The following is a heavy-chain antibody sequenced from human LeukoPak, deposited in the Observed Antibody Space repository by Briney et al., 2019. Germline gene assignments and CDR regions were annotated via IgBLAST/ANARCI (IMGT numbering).Heavy chain of an antibody. CDR2: ISGSGGST. Sequence: GGSLRLSCAASGFTFSDYYMSWIRQAPGKGLEWVSAISGSGGSTYYADSVKGRFTISRDNSKNTLYLQMNSLRADDTAVYYCARKTDSSGSGDYWGQGTLVTVSS. CDR1: GFTFSDYY. J-gene: IGHJ4*02. V-gene: IGHV3-23*01. CDR3: ARKTDSSGSGDY. D-gene: IGHD3-22*01.